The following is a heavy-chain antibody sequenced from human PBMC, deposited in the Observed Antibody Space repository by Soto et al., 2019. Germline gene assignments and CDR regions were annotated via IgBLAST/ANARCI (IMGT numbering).Heavy chain of an antibody. J-gene: IGHJ5*02. Sequence: GGSLRLSCAASGFTFSSYSMNWVRQAPGKGLEWVSYISSSSSTIYYADSVKGRFTISRDNAKNSLYLQMNSLRAEDTAVYYCARDPPTTEGTPLIMWGWFDPWGQGTLVTVSS. CDR3: ARDPPTTEGTPLIMWGWFDP. D-gene: IGHD3-16*01. CDR1: GFTFSSYS. V-gene: IGHV3-48*01. CDR2: ISSSSSTI.